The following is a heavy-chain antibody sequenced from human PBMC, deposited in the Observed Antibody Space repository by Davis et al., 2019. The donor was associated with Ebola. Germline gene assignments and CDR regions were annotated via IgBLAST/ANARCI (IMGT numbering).Heavy chain of an antibody. J-gene: IGHJ6*02. CDR1: GGSISSHY. D-gene: IGHD6-13*01. CDR2: IHYSGST. CDR3: ARYPSMAAAGTGYYYGMDV. V-gene: IGHV4-59*08. Sequence: SETLSLTCTVSGGSISSHYWTWIRQPPGKGLEWIGHIHYSGSTHYNPSLKSRVTTSVDTSKNQVSLKLSSVTAADTAVYYCARYPSMAAAGTGYYYGMDVWGQGTTVTVSS.